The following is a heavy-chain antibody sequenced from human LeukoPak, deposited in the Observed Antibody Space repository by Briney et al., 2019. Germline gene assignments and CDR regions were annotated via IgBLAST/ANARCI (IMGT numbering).Heavy chain of an antibody. V-gene: IGHV1-8*01. D-gene: IGHD6-19*01. J-gene: IGHJ4*02. CDR2: MNPNSGNT. CDR1: GYTFTSYD. Sequence: ASVKVSCKASGYTFTSYDINWVRQATGQGLEWMGWMNPNSGNTGYAQKFQGRVTMTRNTSISTAYMELSRLRSDDTAVYYCARETGTYSSGSFDYWGQGTLVTVSS. CDR3: ARETGTYSSGSFDY.